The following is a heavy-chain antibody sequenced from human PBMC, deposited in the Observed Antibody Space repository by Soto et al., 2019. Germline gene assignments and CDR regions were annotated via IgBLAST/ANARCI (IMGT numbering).Heavy chain of an antibody. CDR2: IDRSDSQT. CDR3: ARQIYDSDTGPNFQYYFDS. CDR1: GYSFAGYW. D-gene: IGHD3-22*01. Sequence: GESLKISCKGSGYSFAGYWITWVRQKPGKGLEWMGRIDRSDSQTYNSPSFRGHVTISVTKSITTVFLQWSSLRASDTAMYYCARQIYDSDTGPNFQYYFDSWGQGTPVTVSS. V-gene: IGHV5-10-1*01. J-gene: IGHJ4*02.